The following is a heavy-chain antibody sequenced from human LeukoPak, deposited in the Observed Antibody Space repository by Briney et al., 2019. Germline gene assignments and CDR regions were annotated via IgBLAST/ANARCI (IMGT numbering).Heavy chain of an antibody. J-gene: IGHJ4*02. V-gene: IGHV1-24*01. D-gene: IGHD1-26*01. Sequence: ASVKVSCKVSGYTLTELSMHWVRQAPGKGLEWMGGFDPEDGETIYAQKFQGRVTMTEDTSTDTAYMELSSLRSEDTAVYYCATVGRYSGGYDPTDYWGQGALVTVSS. CDR2: FDPEDGET. CDR1: GYTLTELS. CDR3: ATVGRYSGGYDPTDY.